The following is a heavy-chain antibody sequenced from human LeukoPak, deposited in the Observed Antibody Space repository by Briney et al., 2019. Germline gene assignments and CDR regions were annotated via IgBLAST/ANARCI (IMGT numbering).Heavy chain of an antibody. CDR1: GFTFSDYY. CDR3: ARDVSRVVPAARYFDY. V-gene: IGHV3-11*06. CDR2: ISDNSGYI. D-gene: IGHD2-2*01. J-gene: IGHJ4*02. Sequence: PGGSLRLSCAASGFTFSDYYMSWIRQAPGKGLEGVSYISDNSGYIKFADSVRGRFTISRDNAKNSLYLQMNSLRAEDTAVYYCARDVSRVVPAARYFDYWGQGTLVTVSS.